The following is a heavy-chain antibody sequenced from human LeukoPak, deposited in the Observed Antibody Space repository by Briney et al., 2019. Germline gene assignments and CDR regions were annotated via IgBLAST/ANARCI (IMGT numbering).Heavy chain of an antibody. Sequence: GASVKVSCKASGYTFTSYDINWVRQATGQGLEGMGWMNPNSGNTGYAQKFQGRVTMTRNTSISTAYMELSSLRSEDTAVYYCARVFEMYHYGSWSYRYWGQGTLVTVSS. J-gene: IGHJ4*02. CDR2: MNPNSGNT. CDR1: GYTFTSYD. V-gene: IGHV1-8*01. D-gene: IGHD3-10*01. CDR3: ARVFEMYHYGSWSYRY.